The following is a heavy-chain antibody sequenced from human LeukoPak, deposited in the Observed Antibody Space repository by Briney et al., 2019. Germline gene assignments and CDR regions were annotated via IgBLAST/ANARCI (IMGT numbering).Heavy chain of an antibody. CDR2: TSPNSGNT. CDR1: GYTFTSYD. J-gene: IGHJ4*02. V-gene: IGHV1-8*01. D-gene: IGHD7-27*01. Sequence: GASVKVSCKASGYTFTSYDINWVRQATGQGLEWMGWTSPNSGNTGYAQKFQGRVTMTRDTSTGTAYLELSSLRSEDSAVYYCVRTPPNWGTDFWGQGTLVTVSS. CDR3: VRTPPNWGTDF.